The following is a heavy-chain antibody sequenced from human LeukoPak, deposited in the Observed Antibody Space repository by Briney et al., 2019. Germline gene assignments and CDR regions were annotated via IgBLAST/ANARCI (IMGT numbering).Heavy chain of an antibody. CDR1: GGSISSYY. J-gene: IGHJ4*02. CDR2: IYYSGST. V-gene: IGHV4-59*01. CDR3: AREGDGSGSYYEGFDY. D-gene: IGHD3-10*01. Sequence: SETLSLTCTVSGGSISSYYWGWIRQPPGKGLEWIGYIYYSGSTNYNPSLKSRVTISVDTSKNQFSLKLSSVTAADTAVYYCAREGDGSGSYYEGFDYWGQGTLVTVSS.